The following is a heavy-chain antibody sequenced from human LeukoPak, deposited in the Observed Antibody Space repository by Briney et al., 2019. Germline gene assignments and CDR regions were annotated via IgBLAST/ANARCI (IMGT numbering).Heavy chain of an antibody. CDR3: TAGGVTTVTTGDY. J-gene: IGHJ4*02. Sequence: GGSLRLSCAASGFTFSNAWMSWVRQAPGKGLEWAGRIKSKTDGGTTDYAAPVKGRFTISRDDSKNTLYLQMNSLKTEDTAVYYCTAGGVTTVTTGDYWGQGTLVTVSS. CDR2: IKSKTDGGTT. CDR1: GFTFSNAW. D-gene: IGHD4-17*01. V-gene: IGHV3-15*01.